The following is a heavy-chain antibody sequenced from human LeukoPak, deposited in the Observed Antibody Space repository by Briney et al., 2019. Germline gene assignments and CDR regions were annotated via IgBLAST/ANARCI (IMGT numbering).Heavy chain of an antibody. Sequence: SETLSLTCTVSGGSISSYYWSWIRQPPGKGLEWIGYIYYSGSTNYNPSLKSRVTISVDTSKNQFSLKLSSVTAADTAVYYCARTDCSSTSCYFDYWGQGTLVTVSS. J-gene: IGHJ4*02. CDR1: GGSISSYY. V-gene: IGHV4-59*08. D-gene: IGHD2-2*01. CDR2: IYYSGST. CDR3: ARTDCSSTSCYFDY.